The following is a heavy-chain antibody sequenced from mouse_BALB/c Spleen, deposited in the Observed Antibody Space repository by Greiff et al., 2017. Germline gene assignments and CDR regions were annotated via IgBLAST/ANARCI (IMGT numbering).Heavy chain of an antibody. CDR3: ARVIYYYGSEYFDV. CDR1: GFSLTSYG. CDR2: IWAGGST. Sequence: VKLVESGPGLVAPSQSLSITCTVSGFSLTSYGVHWVRQPPGKGLEWLGVIWAGGSTNYNSALMSRLSISKDNSKSQVFLKMNSLQTDDTAMYYCARVIYYYGSEYFDVWGAGTTVTVSS. J-gene: IGHJ1*01. V-gene: IGHV2-9*02. D-gene: IGHD1-1*01.